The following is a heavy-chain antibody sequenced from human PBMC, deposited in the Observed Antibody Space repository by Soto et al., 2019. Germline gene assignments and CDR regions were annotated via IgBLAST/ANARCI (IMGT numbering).Heavy chain of an antibody. J-gene: IGHJ3*01. D-gene: IGHD3-3*01. CDR1: GYPFTSYG. Sequence: ASVNVSCKASGYPFTSYGISWVRQAPGRGLEWMGWISAYNGNTNYAQKLQGRVTMTTDTSTSTAYMELRSLRSDDTAVYYCARDRGRLDFWSGPGAFDVWGQGTMVTVSS. CDR2: ISAYNGNT. V-gene: IGHV1-18*01. CDR3: ARDRGRLDFWSGPGAFDV.